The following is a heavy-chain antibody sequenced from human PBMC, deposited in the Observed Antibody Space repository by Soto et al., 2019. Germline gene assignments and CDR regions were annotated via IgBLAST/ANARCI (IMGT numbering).Heavy chain of an antibody. CDR2: IYNSGST. CDR3: ARGMTTVTTFDY. CDR1: GASIGNTDYY. V-gene: IGHV4-39*07. Sequence: SETLSLTCNVSGASIGNTDYYWGWIRQPPGKGLEWIGYIYNSGSTYYNPSLKSRVTVSVDRSKNQFSLKLSSVTAADTAVYYCARGMTTVTTFDYWGQGTLVT. D-gene: IGHD4-4*01. J-gene: IGHJ4*02.